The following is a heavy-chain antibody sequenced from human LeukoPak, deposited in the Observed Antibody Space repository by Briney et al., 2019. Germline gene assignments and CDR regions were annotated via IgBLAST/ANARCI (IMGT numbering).Heavy chain of an antibody. CDR3: AKDRHYYDSSGVLDY. Sequence: GGSLRLSCAASGFTFSSYGMHWVRQAPGKGLEWVAVISYDGSNKYYADSVKGRFTISRDNSKNTLYLQMNSLRAEDTAVYYCAKDRHYYDSSGVLDYWGQGTLVTVSS. CDR2: ISYDGSNK. V-gene: IGHV3-30*18. D-gene: IGHD3-22*01. CDR1: GFTFSSYG. J-gene: IGHJ4*02.